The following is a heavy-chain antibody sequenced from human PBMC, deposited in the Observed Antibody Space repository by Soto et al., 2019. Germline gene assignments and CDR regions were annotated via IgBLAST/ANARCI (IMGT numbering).Heavy chain of an antibody. CDR3: ASDGHNTNDVDH. Sequence: EVQLVESGGVLVQPGGSLRLSCVASGFTSGDYWMNWVRQAPGKGLEWVAIINKDGSEKFYLDSVKGRFTISRDNAKNSLFLQMNSLRAEDTALYYCASDGHNTNDVDHWGQGTLVTVSS. CDR2: INKDGSEK. V-gene: IGHV3-7*01. D-gene: IGHD1-20*01. CDR1: GFTSGDYW. J-gene: IGHJ5*02.